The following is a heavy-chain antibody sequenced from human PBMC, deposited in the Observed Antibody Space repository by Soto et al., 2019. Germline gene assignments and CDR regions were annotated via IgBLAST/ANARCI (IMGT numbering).Heavy chain of an antibody. D-gene: IGHD6-19*01. CDR1: GGSISTYY. J-gene: IGHJ6*04. Sequence: PSETLSLPCTVSGGSISTYYWSWIRQPPGKGLEWIGYIYYSGSTSYNPSLKSRVTISVDTSKNQFSLKLRSVTAADTAVYDCASDRSSGWDQGYGMDVWGKVTTGTVSS. CDR3: ASDRSSGWDQGYGMDV. CDR2: IYYSGST. V-gene: IGHV4-59*01.